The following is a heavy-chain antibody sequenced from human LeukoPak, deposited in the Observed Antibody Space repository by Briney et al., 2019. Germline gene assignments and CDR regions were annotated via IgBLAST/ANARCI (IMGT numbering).Heavy chain of an antibody. Sequence: PSETLSLTCTVSGVSISSYSWSWIRQPPGKGLEWIGYIYYSGSTNYSPSLKSRVTISVDTSKNQFSLKLTSVTAADTAVYYCARDRSGIAVAEGWLDPWGQGTLVTVSS. CDR2: IYYSGST. V-gene: IGHV4-59*01. D-gene: IGHD6-19*01. CDR1: GVSISSYS. CDR3: ARDRSGIAVAEGWLDP. J-gene: IGHJ5*02.